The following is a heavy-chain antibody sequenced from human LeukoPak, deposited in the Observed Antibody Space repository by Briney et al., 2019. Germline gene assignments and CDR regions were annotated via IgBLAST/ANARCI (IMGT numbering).Heavy chain of an antibody. V-gene: IGHV4-34*01. D-gene: IGHD5-18*01. CDR2: INHSGST. J-gene: IGHJ6*03. CDR1: GGSFSGYY. Sequence: SETLSLTCAVYGGSFSGYYWSWIRQPPGKGLEWIGEINHSGSTNYNPSLKSRVTISVDTSKNQFSLKLRSVTAADTAVYYCARVQLWVYYYMDVWGKGTTVTVSS. CDR3: ARVQLWVYYYMDV.